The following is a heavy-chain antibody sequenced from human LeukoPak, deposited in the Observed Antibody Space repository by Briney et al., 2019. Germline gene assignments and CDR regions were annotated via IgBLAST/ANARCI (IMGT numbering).Heavy chain of an antibody. CDR2: IYYSGST. V-gene: IGHV4-31*03. CDR3: AREPESSSWYRLRTYYFDY. D-gene: IGHD6-13*01. J-gene: IGHJ4*02. CDR1: GGSISSGGYY. Sequence: PSQTLSLTCTVSGGSISSGGYYWSWIRQHPGKGLEWIGYIYYSGSTYYNPSLKSRVTISVDTSKNQFSLKLSSVTAADTAVYYCAREPESSSWYRLRTYYFDYWGQGTLVTVSS.